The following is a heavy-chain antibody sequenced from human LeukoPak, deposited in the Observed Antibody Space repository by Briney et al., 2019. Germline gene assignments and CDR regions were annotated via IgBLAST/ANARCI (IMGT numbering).Heavy chain of an antibody. D-gene: IGHD6-19*01. Sequence: GASVKVSCKASGYTFTSYYMHWVRQAPGQGLEWMGIINPSGGSTSYAQKFQGRVTMTRDMSTSTVYMELSSLRSEDTAVYYCARDQLGQWPTHYYYMDVWGKGTTVTVSS. V-gene: IGHV1-46*01. CDR2: INPSGGST. CDR1: GYTFTSYY. CDR3: ARDQLGQWPTHYYYMDV. J-gene: IGHJ6*03.